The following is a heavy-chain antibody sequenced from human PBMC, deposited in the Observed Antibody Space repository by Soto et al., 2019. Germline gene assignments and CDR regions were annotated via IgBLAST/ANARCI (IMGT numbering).Heavy chain of an antibody. D-gene: IGHD2-15*01. CDR3: AKDRRVYCSGGSCYSSSLDY. CDR1: GFTFSSYG. CDR2: ISYDGSNK. Sequence: QVQLVESGGGVVQPGRSLRLSCAASGFTFSSYGMHWVRQAPGKGLEWVAVISYDGSNKYYADSVKGRFTISRDNSKNTLYLQMNSLRAEDTAVYYCAKDRRVYCSGGSCYSSSLDYWGQGTLVTVSS. V-gene: IGHV3-30*18. J-gene: IGHJ4*02.